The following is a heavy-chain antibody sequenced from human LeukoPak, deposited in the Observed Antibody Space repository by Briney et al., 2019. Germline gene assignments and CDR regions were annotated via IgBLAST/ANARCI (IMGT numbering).Heavy chain of an antibody. D-gene: IGHD5-18*01. CDR1: GYTFTSYY. J-gene: IGHJ4*02. CDR3: ARVTTAMVSTLDY. CDR2: INPNSGGT. V-gene: IGHV1-2*06. Sequence: VASVKVSCKASGYTFTSYYMHWVRQAPGQGLEWMGRINPNSGGTNYAQKFQGRVTMTRDTSISTAYMELSRLRSDDTAVYYCARVTTAMVSTLDYWGQGTLVTVSS.